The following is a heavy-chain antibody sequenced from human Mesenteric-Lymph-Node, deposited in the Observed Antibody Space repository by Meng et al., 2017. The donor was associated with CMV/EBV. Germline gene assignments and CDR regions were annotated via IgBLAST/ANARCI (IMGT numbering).Heavy chain of an antibody. CDR2: ISSSSSTI. V-gene: IGHV3-48*04. CDR3: ARDLPRHVVVVPAATAWFDP. Sequence: GESLKISCAASGFTFSSYSMNWVRQAPGKGLEWVSYISSSSSTIYYADSVKGRFTISRDNAKNSLYLQMNSLRAEDTAVYYCARDLPRHVVVVPAATAWFDPWGQGTLVTVSS. D-gene: IGHD2-2*01. J-gene: IGHJ5*02. CDR1: GFTFSSYS.